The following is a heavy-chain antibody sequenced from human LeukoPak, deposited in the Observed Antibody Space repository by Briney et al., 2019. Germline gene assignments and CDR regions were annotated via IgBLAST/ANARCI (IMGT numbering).Heavy chain of an antibody. CDR3: AREVEMATITPDY. J-gene: IGHJ4*02. V-gene: IGHV3-21*01. D-gene: IGHD5-24*01. CDR1: GFTFSSYA. CDR2: ITSRSTYI. Sequence: GGSLRLSCAASGFTFSSYAMSWVRQAPGKGLEWVSSITSRSTYIYYADSVKGRFTISRDNAKNSLYLQMNSLRAEDTAVYCCAREVEMATITPDYWGQGTLVTVSS.